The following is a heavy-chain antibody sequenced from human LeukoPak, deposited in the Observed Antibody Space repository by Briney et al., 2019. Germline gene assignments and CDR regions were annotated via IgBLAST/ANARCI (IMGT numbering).Heavy chain of an antibody. CDR1: GFIFSKHW. Sequence: GGSLRLSCAASGFIFSKHWMHWVRQTPGKGLEWVSRINSDGRTTNYADSVKGRFTISRDNAKNTLYLQMDSLIADDTAVYYCSRGPIDGYSSWNDWGQGDLVTVSS. V-gene: IGHV3-74*01. CDR2: INSDGRTT. D-gene: IGHD5-12*01. CDR3: SRGPIDGYSSWND. J-gene: IGHJ4*02.